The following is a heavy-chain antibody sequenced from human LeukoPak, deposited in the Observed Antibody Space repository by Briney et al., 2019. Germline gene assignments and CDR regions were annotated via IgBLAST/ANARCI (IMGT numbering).Heavy chain of an antibody. V-gene: IGHV1-18*01. CDR2: ISAYNGNT. J-gene: IGHJ4*02. CDR1: GGTFSSYA. D-gene: IGHD3-3*01. Sequence: ASVKVSCKASGGTFSSYAISWVRQAPGQGLEWMGWISAYNGNTNYAQKLQGRVTMTTDTSTSTAYMELRSLRSDDTAVYYCARAYTIFGVVSHFDYWGQGTLVTVSS. CDR3: ARAYTIFGVVSHFDY.